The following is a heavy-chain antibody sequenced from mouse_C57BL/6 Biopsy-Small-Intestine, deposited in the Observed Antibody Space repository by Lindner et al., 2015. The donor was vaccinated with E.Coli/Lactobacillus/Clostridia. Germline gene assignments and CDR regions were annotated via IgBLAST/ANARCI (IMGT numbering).Heavy chain of an antibody. Sequence: VQLQESGPELVKPGASVKISCKASGYTFSNYWMNWVKQRPGKGLEWIGQIYPGDGDTNYNGKFKGEATLTADKSSSTAYMQLSSLTSEDSAVYFCARSPSPYFDYWGQGTTLTVSS. J-gene: IGHJ2*01. CDR1: GYTFSNYW. CDR2: IYPGDGDT. V-gene: IGHV1-80*01. D-gene: IGHD6-1*01. CDR3: ARSPSPYFDY.